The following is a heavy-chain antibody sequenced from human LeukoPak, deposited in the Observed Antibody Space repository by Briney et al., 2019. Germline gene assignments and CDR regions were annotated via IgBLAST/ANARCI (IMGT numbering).Heavy chain of an antibody. J-gene: IGHJ6*02. Sequence: PSETLSLTCTVSGGSISSSSYYWGWIRQPPGKGLEWIGSIYYSGSTYYNPSLKSRVTISVDTSKNQFSLKLSSVTAADTAVYYCASLTWYSSSWLYYYYYGMDVWGQGTTVTVSS. CDR2: IYYSGST. D-gene: IGHD6-13*01. CDR1: GGSISSSSYY. V-gene: IGHV4-39*01. CDR3: ASLTWYSSSWLYYYYYGMDV.